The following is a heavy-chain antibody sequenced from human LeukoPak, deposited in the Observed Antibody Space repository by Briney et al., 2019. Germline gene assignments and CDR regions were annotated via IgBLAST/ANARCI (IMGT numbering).Heavy chain of an antibody. CDR2: ISYDGRHE. Sequence: GRSLRLSCAASGFTFGSYAMHWVRQAPGKGLEWVAVISYDGRHEYYADSVEGRFTISRDSSKSTVDLQMNSLRGEDTAMYYCARDQGDAGTRNKRDGHYMDVWGKGTTVTVSS. CDR3: ARDQGDAGTRNKRDGHYMDV. J-gene: IGHJ6*03. D-gene: IGHD1-1*01. CDR1: GFTFGSYA. V-gene: IGHV3-30*01.